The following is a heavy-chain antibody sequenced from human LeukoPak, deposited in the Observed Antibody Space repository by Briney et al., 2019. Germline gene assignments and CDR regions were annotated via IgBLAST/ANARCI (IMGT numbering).Heavy chain of an antibody. J-gene: IGHJ6*03. CDR2: IYYSGST. V-gene: IGHV4-31*03. Sequence: SQTLSLTCTVSGGSISSGGYYWSWIRQHPGKGLEWIGYIYYSGSTYYNPSLKSRVTISVDTSKNQFSLNLSSVTAADTAVYYCARDKRGYQDLYYMDVWGKGTTVTVSS. CDR1: GGSISSGGYY. CDR3: ARDKRGYQDLYYMDV. D-gene: IGHD5-12*01.